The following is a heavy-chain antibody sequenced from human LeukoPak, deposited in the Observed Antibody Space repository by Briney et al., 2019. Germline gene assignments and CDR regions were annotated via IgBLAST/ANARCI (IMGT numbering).Heavy chain of an antibody. CDR1: GGSISSGTYY. CDR2: VFYGGTP. V-gene: IGHV4-39*02. J-gene: IGHJ4*02. CDR3: ARRVDEGQWLGDY. D-gene: IGHD6-19*01. Sequence: SETLSLTCTVSGGSISSGTYYWGWIRQPPGKGLEWLGTVFYGGTPYYNPSLKSRVTISVDTSKNHFSLGLSSVTAADTAVYYCARRVDEGQWLGDYWGQGTLVTVSS.